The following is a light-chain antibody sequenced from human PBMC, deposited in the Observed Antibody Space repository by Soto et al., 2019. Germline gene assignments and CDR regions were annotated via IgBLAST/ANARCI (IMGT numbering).Light chain of an antibody. J-gene: IGLJ2*01. Sequence: QSVLTQPPSASGTPGQRVCISCSGTSSNIGGTNYAYWYQQLPGAAPKLLMHSNNLRPSGVPDRISGSKSGTSASLAISGLRSEDEAVYYCASWDDRLGDVIFGGGPKVTVL. CDR2: SNN. CDR1: SSNIGGTNY. V-gene: IGLV1-47*02. CDR3: ASWDDRLGDVI.